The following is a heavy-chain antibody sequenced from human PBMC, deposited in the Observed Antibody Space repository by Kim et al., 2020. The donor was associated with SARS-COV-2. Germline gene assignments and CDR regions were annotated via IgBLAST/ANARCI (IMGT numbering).Heavy chain of an antibody. Sequence: GGSLRLSCAASGFTFSSYAMSWVRQAPGKGLEWVSAISGSGGSTYYADSVKGRFTISRDNSKNTLYLQMNSLRAEDTAVYYCAKDPKLICRSGYCSGDQTGRHAFDIWGQGTMVTVSS. D-gene: IGHD2-15*01. CDR1: GFTFSSYA. CDR3: AKDPKLICRSGYCSGDQTGRHAFDI. V-gene: IGHV3-23*01. J-gene: IGHJ3*02. CDR2: ISGSGGST.